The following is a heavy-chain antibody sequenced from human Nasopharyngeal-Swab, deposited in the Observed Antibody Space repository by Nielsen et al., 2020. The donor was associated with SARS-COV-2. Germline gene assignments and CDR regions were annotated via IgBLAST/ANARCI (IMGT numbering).Heavy chain of an antibody. D-gene: IGHD3-3*01. CDR2: ISVYNADT. CDR3: ARDIEEWLVVPSLSFDF. Sequence: ASVKVSCKASGHTFASYDINYGISWVRQAPGQGLEWMGWISVYNADTNYAQKLQGRVSMTTDTSTSTAYMELRSLRSDDTAVYYCARDIEEWLVVPSLSFDFWGQGTLVTVSS. V-gene: IGHV1-18*01. CDR1: GHTFASYDINYG. J-gene: IGHJ4*02.